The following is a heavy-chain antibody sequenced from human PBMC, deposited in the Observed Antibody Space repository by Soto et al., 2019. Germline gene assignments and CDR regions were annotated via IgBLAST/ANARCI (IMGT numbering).Heavy chain of an antibody. CDR1: GFTFSNYW. Sequence: GGSLRLSCAASGFTFSNYWMSWVRQAPGKGLEWVANIKQDGSEKYYVDSAKGRFTLSRDNAQNSLQLQMNSLRAEDTAIYFCARVAYGNGWIFDHWGQGTLVTVSS. CDR2: IKQDGSEK. CDR3: ARVAYGNGWIFDH. V-gene: IGHV3-7*01. D-gene: IGHD6-19*01. J-gene: IGHJ4*01.